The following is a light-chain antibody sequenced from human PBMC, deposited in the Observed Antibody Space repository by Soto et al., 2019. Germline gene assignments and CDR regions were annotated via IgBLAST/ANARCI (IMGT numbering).Light chain of an antibody. J-gene: IGKJ1*01. V-gene: IGKV1-5*03. CDR2: KAS. Sequence: PPPFPLSGTVGARGPLTCRASQTISSWLAWYQQKPGKAPKLLIYKASSLESGVPSRFSGSGSGTEFTLTISSLQSEDFAVYYCQQYNDWPLTFGQGTKVDIK. CDR3: QQYNDWPLT. CDR1: QTISSW.